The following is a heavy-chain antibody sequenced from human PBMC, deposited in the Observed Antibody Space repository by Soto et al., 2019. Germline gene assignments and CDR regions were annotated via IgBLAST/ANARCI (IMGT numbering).Heavy chain of an antibody. V-gene: IGHV3-23*01. CDR1: GFTFSSYA. CDR3: AKDTRVVLRYFDWSY. CDR2: ISGSGGST. Sequence: PGGSLRLSCAASGFTFSSYAMSWVRQAPGKGLEWVSAISGSGGSTYYADSVKGRFTISRDNSKNTLYLQMNSLRAEDTAVYYCAKDTRVVLRYFDWSYWGQGTLVTVSS. D-gene: IGHD3-9*01. J-gene: IGHJ4*02.